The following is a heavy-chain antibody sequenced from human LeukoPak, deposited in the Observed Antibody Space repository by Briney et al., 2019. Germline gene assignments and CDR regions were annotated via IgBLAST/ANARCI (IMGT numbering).Heavy chain of an antibody. D-gene: IGHD6-19*01. CDR3: AKDRGSGWYY. CDR1: GFTFSSYA. V-gene: IGHV3-23*01. Sequence: GGSLRLSCAASGFTFSSYAMSRVRQAPGKGLEWASAISGSGGSTYYADSVKGRFTISRDNSKNTLYLQMNSLRAEDTAVHYCAKDRGSGWYYWGQGTLVTVSS. CDR2: ISGSGGST. J-gene: IGHJ4*02.